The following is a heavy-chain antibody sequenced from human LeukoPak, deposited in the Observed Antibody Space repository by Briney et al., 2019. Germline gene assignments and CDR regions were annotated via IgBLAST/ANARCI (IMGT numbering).Heavy chain of an antibody. D-gene: IGHD3-16*01. J-gene: IGHJ4*02. CDR2: IHHSGDT. V-gene: IGHV4-38-2*02. CDR3: ARSYASSGLDH. CDR1: GYSITSIYY. Sequence: PSETLSLTCTVSGYSITSIYYWGWIRQPPRKGLEWIGSIHHSGDTAYNPSLKSRVTISVDTSKSQFSLKLSSVTAADTAVYYCARSYASSGLDHWGQGTLVTVSS.